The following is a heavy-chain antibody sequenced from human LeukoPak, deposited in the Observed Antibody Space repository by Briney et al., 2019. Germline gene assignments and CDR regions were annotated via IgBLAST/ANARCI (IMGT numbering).Heavy chain of an antibody. CDR1: GFTFTTSA. CDR3: TRDRAGYCSTTNCP. D-gene: IGHD2-2*03. CDR2: IQNDSSNT. J-gene: IGHJ5*02. V-gene: IGHV3-30*02. Sequence: GGSLRLSCAASGFTFTTSAMHWVRQAPGKGLEWITFIQNDSSNTRYADSVKGRFTISRDNARNTLYLQMNSLRAEDTAVYYCTRDRAGYCSTTNCPWGQGTLATVSS.